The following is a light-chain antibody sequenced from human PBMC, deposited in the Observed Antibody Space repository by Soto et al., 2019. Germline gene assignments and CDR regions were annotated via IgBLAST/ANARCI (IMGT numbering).Light chain of an antibody. CDR1: QSVSSSY. J-gene: IGKJ4*01. CDR2: DAS. CDR3: QQRSNWPPGLT. V-gene: IGKV3D-20*02. Sequence: ETVLTHSPGTLSLSPWEIATLSCRASQSVSSSYLAWYQQKPGQAPRLLIYDASNRATGIPARFSGSGSGTDFTLTISSLEPEDFAVYYCQQRSNWPPGLTFGGGTKVDIK.